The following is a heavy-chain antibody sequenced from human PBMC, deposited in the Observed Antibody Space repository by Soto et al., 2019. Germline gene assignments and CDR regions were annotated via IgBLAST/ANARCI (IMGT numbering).Heavy chain of an antibody. CDR1: GGSISSSNW. D-gene: IGHD1-26*01. Sequence: PSETLSLTCAVSGGSISSSNWWSWVRQPPGKGLEWIGEIYHSGSTNYNPSLKGRFTISRDNAKKSLFLQMNSLRPEDSALYYCAKVVLQATQPRYYFYGMDVWGQGTTVTVSS. J-gene: IGHJ6*02. V-gene: IGHV4-4*02. CDR3: AKVVLQATQPRYYFYGMDV. CDR2: IYHSGST.